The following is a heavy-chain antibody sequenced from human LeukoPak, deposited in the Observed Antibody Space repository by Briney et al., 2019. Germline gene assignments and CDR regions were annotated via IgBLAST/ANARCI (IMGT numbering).Heavy chain of an antibody. Sequence: PGRSLRLSCAGSGFTFSSYWMHWVRQAPGKGLVWVSRIYSDVSSTSYADSVKGRFTISRDNAKNTLYLQMNSRRAEDTAVYYCTRGATDWGQGTLVTVSS. CDR3: TRGATD. D-gene: IGHD5-12*01. CDR2: IYSDVSST. CDR1: GFTFSSYW. V-gene: IGHV3-74*01. J-gene: IGHJ4*02.